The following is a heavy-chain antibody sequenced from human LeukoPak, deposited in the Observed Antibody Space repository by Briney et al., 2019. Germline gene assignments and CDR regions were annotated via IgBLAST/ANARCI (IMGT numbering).Heavy chain of an antibody. CDR1: GFTFSSYG. J-gene: IGHJ4*02. CDR3: AKDESDSYYYGSGSYSPID. Sequence: PGGSLRLSCAASGFTFSSYGMHWVRQAPGKGLEWVAVISYDGSNKYHADSVKGRFTISRDNSKNTLYLQMNSLRAEDTAVYYCAKDESDSYYYGSGSYSPIDWGQGTLVTVSS. CDR2: ISYDGSNK. V-gene: IGHV3-30*18. D-gene: IGHD3-10*01.